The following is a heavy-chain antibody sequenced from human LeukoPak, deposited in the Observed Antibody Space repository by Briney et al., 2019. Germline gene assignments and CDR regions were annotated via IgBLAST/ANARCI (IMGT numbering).Heavy chain of an antibody. V-gene: IGHV4-34*01. CDR2: INHSGST. CDR3: ARGLGVAAAGTEY. Sequence: ESLSLTCAVYGGSVSGYYSSWVRQPPGKGLGWIGEINHSGSTNYNPSFKGRVTISVDTSKNQFSLKLSSVTDAGTAVYYCARGLGVAAAGTEYWGQGTLVTVSS. D-gene: IGHD6-13*01. J-gene: IGHJ4*02. CDR1: GGSVSGYY.